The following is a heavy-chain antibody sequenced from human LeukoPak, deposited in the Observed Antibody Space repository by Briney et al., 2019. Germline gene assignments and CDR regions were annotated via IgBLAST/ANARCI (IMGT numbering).Heavy chain of an antibody. D-gene: IGHD3-16*01. V-gene: IGHV2-70*01. Sequence: SGPALVKPTQTLTLTCSFSGFSLSSSGMCVSWIRQPPGKALEWLALIDWDGDTYYNTSLKTRLTISKDASRNQVVLTMTNMDPVDTATYYCVRYPWGNWFDPWGQGTLVTVSS. CDR2: IDWDGDT. J-gene: IGHJ5*02. CDR3: VRYPWGNWFDP. CDR1: GFSLSSSGMC.